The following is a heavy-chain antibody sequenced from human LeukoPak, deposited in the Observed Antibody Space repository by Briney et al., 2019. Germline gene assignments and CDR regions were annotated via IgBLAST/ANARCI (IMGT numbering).Heavy chain of an antibody. D-gene: IGHD2-2*02. Sequence: GGSLRLSCAASGFTFSNAWMSWVRQAPGKGLEWVANIKQDVSEKYYVDSVKGRVTISRDNTKSSLYLQMNSLRDEDTAVYYCARDIGDCSSLSCYNHYYYMDVWGKGTTVTVSS. V-gene: IGHV3-7*01. CDR2: IKQDVSEK. CDR1: GFTFSNAW. CDR3: ARDIGDCSSLSCYNHYYYMDV. J-gene: IGHJ6*03.